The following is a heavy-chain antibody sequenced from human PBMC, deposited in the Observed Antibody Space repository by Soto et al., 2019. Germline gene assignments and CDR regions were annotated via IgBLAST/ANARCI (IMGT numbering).Heavy chain of an antibody. V-gene: IGHV4-4*02. Sequence: QVQLQASGPGLVKPSGTLSLTCAVSGASISDFNWWSWVRQSPGKGLEWIGEIFHSGSTNYNPSLKSRVIISVDTSKNQFSLSLSSVTAADTAVYYCARGSDYVLNYWGQGTLVTVSS. J-gene: IGHJ4*02. D-gene: IGHD3-16*01. CDR2: IFHSGST. CDR3: ARGSDYVLNY. CDR1: GASISDFNW.